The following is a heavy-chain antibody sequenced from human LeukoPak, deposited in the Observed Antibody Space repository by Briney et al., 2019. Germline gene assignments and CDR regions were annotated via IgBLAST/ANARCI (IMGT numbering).Heavy chain of an antibody. CDR3: ARRRSGWYLIDY. CDR2: ISPSGGST. V-gene: IGHV1-46*01. J-gene: IGHJ4*02. CDR1: GYTFTSYY. D-gene: IGHD6-19*01. Sequence: GASVKVSCKASGYTFTSYYMHWVRQAPGQGLEWMGIISPSGGSTSYAQKFQGRVTMTRDTSTSTVYMELSSLRSEDTAVYYCARRRSGWYLIDYWGQGTLVTVSS.